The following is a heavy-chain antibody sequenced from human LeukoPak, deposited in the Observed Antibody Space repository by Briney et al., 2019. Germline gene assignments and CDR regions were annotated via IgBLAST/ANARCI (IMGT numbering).Heavy chain of an antibody. CDR2: INHSGST. J-gene: IGHJ5*02. Sequence: SETLSLTCAVYGGSFSGYYWSWIRQPPGKGLEWIGEINHSGSTNYNPSLKSRVTISVDTSKNQFSLKLSSVTAADTAVYYCAREMSKSVAAAGTAWFDPWGQGTLVTVSS. CDR1: GGSFSGYY. V-gene: IGHV4-34*01. D-gene: IGHD6-13*01. CDR3: AREMSKSVAAAGTAWFDP.